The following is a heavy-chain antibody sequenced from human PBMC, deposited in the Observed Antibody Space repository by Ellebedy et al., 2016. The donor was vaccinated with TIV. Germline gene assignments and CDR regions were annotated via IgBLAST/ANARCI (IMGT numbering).Heavy chain of an antibody. D-gene: IGHD4-11*01. Sequence: MPSETLSLTCTVSGGSINSSSHYWGWIRQPPGKGLEWIGRIYYSGSTYYNPSLKIRVTISVDTSKNQFSLKLSSVTAADTAEYYCARHPTVMHSFDYWGQGTLVTVSS. J-gene: IGHJ4*02. CDR3: ARHPTVMHSFDY. CDR2: IYYSGST. CDR1: GGSINSSSHY. V-gene: IGHV4-39*01.